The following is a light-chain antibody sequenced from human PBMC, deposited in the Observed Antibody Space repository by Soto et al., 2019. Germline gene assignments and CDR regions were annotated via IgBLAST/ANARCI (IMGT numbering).Light chain of an antibody. CDR2: GAS. CDR1: QSVSNN. J-gene: IGKJ1*01. CDR3: QQYNNWPPWP. Sequence: EIVMTQSPATLSVSPGERATLSCRASQSVSNNLAWYQQKPGQAPRLLIYGASTRATGIPARFSGSGSGTEFPLTISSRQSEDFAVYYCQQYNNWPPWPFGQGTKVEIK. V-gene: IGKV3-15*01.